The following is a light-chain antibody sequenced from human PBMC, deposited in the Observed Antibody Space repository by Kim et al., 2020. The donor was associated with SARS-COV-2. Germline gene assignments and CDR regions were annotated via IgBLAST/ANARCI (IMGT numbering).Light chain of an antibody. CDR2: DAA. CDR3: QQYDAPPFT. Sequence: GSVGDRVTITCQASEDVSDYFNWYHQKPGEAPKVLIRDAANLESGVPSRFSRGGYGTEFSLTISSVQPEDMGTYYCQQYDAPPFTFGQGTRLEIK. CDR1: EDVSDY. V-gene: IGKV1-33*01. J-gene: IGKJ5*01.